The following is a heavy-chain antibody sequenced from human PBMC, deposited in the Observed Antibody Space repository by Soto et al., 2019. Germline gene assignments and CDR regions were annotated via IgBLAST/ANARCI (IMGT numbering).Heavy chain of an antibody. CDR1: GGSISSSSYY. J-gene: IGHJ3*02. Sequence: LSLTCTVSGGSISSSSYYWGWIRQPPGKGLEWIESIYYSGSTYYNPSLKSRVTISVDTSKNQFSLKLSSVTAADTAVYYCASRYYYDSSGYNLDDAFDIWGQGTMVTVSS. CDR3: ASRYYYDSSGYNLDDAFDI. D-gene: IGHD3-22*01. CDR2: IYYSGST. V-gene: IGHV4-39*01.